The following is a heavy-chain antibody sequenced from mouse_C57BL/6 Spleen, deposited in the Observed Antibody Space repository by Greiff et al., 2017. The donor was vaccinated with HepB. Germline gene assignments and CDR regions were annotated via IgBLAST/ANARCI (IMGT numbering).Heavy chain of an antibody. CDR3: ARHEGSPLLYSNYAWFAY. Sequence: QVQLQQSGAELVKPGASVKLSCKASGYTFTEYTIHWVKQRSGQGLEWIGWFYPGSGSIKYNEKFKDKATLTADKSSSTVYMELSRLTSEDSAVYFCARHEGSPLLYSNYAWFAYWGQGTLVTVSA. J-gene: IGHJ3*01. D-gene: IGHD2-5*01. CDR1: GYTFTEYT. V-gene: IGHV1-62-2*01. CDR2: FYPGSGSI.